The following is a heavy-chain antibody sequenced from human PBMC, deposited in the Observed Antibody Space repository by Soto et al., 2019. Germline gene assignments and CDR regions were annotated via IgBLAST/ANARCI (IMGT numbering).Heavy chain of an antibody. CDR3: ARGLITGSHYSGGWYYFDS. CDR1: GESFSGYI. D-gene: IGHD6-19*01. CDR2: INHSGSA. V-gene: IGHV4-34*01. Sequence: QVQLQQSGAGLLKPSETLSLTCAVYGESFSGYIWTWIRQTPGKGLQWIGQINHSGSASYNPSLKSRVTIAVHTANSQFPPELSSVTAADTAVYYCARGLITGSHYSGGWYYFDSWGQGTQVTVSS. J-gene: IGHJ4*02.